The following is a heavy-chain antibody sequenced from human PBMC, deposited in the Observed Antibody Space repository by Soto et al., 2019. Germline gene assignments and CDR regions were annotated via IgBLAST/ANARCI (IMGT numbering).Heavy chain of an antibody. J-gene: IGHJ4*02. D-gene: IGHD3-9*01. Sequence: QVQLVESGGGVVQPGGSLRLSCAASGFTFSYYGFHWVRQAPGKGLEWVAVMHTGGNEKYYVDSVKARFTVSRNDSRNMVYLEMNGLRAEDTAAYFCARDADPTGHYSRFDLWGRGALVAVS. CDR1: GFTFSYYG. V-gene: IGHV3-33*08. CDR3: ARDADPTGHYSRFDL. CDR2: MHTGGNEK.